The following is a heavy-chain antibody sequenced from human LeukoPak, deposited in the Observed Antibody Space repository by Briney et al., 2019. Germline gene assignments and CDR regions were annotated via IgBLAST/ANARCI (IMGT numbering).Heavy chain of an antibody. J-gene: IGHJ4*02. Sequence: GGSLRLSCAASGFTFSSYSMNWVRQASGKGLEWVGRIRSKANSYATAYAASVKGRFTISRDDSKNTAYLQMNSLKTEDTAVYYCTRLVAAAGTWSYWGQGTLVTVSS. D-gene: IGHD6-13*01. CDR2: IRSKANSYAT. V-gene: IGHV3-73*01. CDR3: TRLVAAAGTWSY. CDR1: GFTFSSYS.